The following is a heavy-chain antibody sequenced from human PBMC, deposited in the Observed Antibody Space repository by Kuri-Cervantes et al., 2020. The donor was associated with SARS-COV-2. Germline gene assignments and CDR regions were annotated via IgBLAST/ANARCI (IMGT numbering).Heavy chain of an antibody. CDR1: GGSLSDYY. V-gene: IGHV4-34*01. J-gene: IGHJ4*02. CDR2: LDHSGRA. Sequence: GSLRLSCAVYGGSLSDYYWSWIRQPPGKGLEWIGELDHSGRANYNPSLKSRVTISVDRSRNQFSLKLTSVTAADTAVYYCARVFTASFDFWGQGTLVTVSS. CDR3: ARVFTASFDF.